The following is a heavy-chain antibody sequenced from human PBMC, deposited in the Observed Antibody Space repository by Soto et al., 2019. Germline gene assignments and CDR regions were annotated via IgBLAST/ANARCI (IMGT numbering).Heavy chain of an antibody. J-gene: IGHJ4*02. V-gene: IGHV3-15*01. Sequence: EVQLVESGGGLVKPGGSLRLSCAASGFTFSNAWMSWVRQAPGKGLEWVGRIKSKTDGGTTDYAAPVKGRFTISRDDSKNTLYLQMNSLKTEDTAVYYCTTGPGRFLERLETDYWGQGTLVTVSS. D-gene: IGHD3-3*01. CDR1: GFTFSNAW. CDR3: TTGPGRFLERLETDY. CDR2: IKSKTDGGTT.